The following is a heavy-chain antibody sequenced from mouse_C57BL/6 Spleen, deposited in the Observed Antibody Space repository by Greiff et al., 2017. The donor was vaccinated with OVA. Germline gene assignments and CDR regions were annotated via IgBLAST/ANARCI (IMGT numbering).Heavy chain of an antibody. J-gene: IGHJ2*01. V-gene: IGHV1-52*01. D-gene: IGHD1-1*01. CDR3: ARSYYGSSYGGYFDY. CDR1: GYTFTSYW. CDR2: IDPSDSET. Sequence: VQLQQPGAELVRPGSSVKLSCKASGYTFTSYWMHWVKQRPIQGLEWIGNIDPSDSETHYNQKFKDKATLTVDKSSSTAYMQLSSLTSEDSAVYYCARSYYGSSYGGYFDYWGQGTTLTVSS.